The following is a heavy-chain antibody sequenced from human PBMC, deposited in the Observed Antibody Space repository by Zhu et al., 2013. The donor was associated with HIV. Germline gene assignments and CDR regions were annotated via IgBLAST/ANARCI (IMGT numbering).Heavy chain of an antibody. D-gene: IGHD3-10*01. Sequence: VQLVQSGAEVKKPGESLKISCKGSGYSFTSYWIGWVRQMPGKGLEWMGIIYPGDSDTRYSPSFQGQVTISADKSISTAYLQWSSLKASDTAMYYCARPTYYYGSGSYFNYYYGMDVWGQGTTVTVSS. CDR1: GYSFTSYW. V-gene: IGHV5-51*01. CDR3: ARPTYYYGSGSYFNYYYGMDV. CDR2: IYPGDSDT. J-gene: IGHJ6*02.